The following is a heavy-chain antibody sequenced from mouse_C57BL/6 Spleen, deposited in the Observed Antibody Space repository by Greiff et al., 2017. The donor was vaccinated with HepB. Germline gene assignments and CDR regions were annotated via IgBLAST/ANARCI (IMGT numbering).Heavy chain of an antibody. CDR1: GYSFTGYY. CDR2: INPSTGGT. J-gene: IGHJ3*01. Sequence: VHVKQSGPELVKPGASVKISCKASGYSFTGYYMNWVKQSPEKSLEWIGEINPSTGGTTYNQKFKAKATLTVDKSSSTAYMQLKSLTSEDSAVYYCARIDSSGLGFAYWGQGTLVTVSA. D-gene: IGHD3-2*02. V-gene: IGHV1-42*01. CDR3: ARIDSSGLGFAY.